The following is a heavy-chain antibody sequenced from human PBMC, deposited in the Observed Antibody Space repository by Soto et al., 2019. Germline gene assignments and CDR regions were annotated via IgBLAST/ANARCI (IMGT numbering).Heavy chain of an antibody. J-gene: IGHJ6*02. CDR2: ISYDGDNK. Sequence: QVQLVESGGGVVQPGRSLRLSCAASGFTFSYHALNWVRQAPGKGLEWVAVISYDGDNKYIAESVKGRFTISRDNSKNTVSLQMNSLTTEDTAMYFCARGTTTSAFSAMDVWGQGTKVTVSS. D-gene: IGHD1-1*01. CDR1: GFTFSYHA. CDR3: ARGTTTSAFSAMDV. V-gene: IGHV3-30-3*01.